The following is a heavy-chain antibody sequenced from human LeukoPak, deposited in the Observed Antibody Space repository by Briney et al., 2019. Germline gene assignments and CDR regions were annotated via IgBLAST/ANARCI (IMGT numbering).Heavy chain of an antibody. D-gene: IGHD6-19*01. J-gene: IGHJ4*02. CDR1: GFTFSNAW. CDR2: IKKKSDGGTT. Sequence: GGSLRLSCAASGFTFSNAWMTWVRHAPGKGLEWVGHIKKKSDGGTTDYAAPVKGRFTISRDDSTDTVYLQMNSLKTEDTAVYFCTTVQQWLAQALGYWGQGTLVTVFS. CDR3: TTVQQWLAQALGY. V-gene: IGHV3-15*01.